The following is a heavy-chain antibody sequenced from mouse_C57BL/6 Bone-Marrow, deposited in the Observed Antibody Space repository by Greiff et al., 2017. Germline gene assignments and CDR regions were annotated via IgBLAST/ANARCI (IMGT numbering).Heavy chain of an antibody. CDR2: ISSGGSYT. V-gene: IGHV5-6*01. Sequence: EVQGVESGGDLVKPGGSLKLSCAASGFTFSSYGMSWVRQTPDKRLEWVATISSGGSYTYYPDSVKGRFTISRDNAQNTLYLQMSSLKSEDTAMYYCAKSNYPLFDYWGQGTTLTVSS. J-gene: IGHJ2*01. CDR3: AKSNYPLFDY. CDR1: GFTFSSYG. D-gene: IGHD2-5*01.